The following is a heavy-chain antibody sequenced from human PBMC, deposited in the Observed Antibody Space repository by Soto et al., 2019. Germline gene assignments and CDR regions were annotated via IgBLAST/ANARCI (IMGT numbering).Heavy chain of an antibody. Sequence: EVQLLESGGGLVQPGGSLRLSCAASGFTFSSYAMSWVRQAPGKGLEWVSAISGSGGSTYYADSVKGRFTISRDNSKNTLYLQMNSLKTEDTAVYYCTTAIIGTTHYWGQGTLVTVSS. D-gene: IGHD1-7*01. V-gene: IGHV3-23*01. CDR3: TTAIIGTTHY. CDR2: ISGSGGST. J-gene: IGHJ4*02. CDR1: GFTFSSYA.